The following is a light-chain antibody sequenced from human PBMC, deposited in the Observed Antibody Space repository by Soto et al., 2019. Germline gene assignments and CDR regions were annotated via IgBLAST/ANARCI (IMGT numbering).Light chain of an antibody. Sequence: QSALTQPPSASGSPGQSVAISCNGTSSDVGGYNYVSWYQQHPGKAPKLMIYEVNKRPSGVPDRFSGSKSGNTASLTISGLQAEDEADYHCSSYAGSYTYVFGSGTKVTVL. CDR1: SSDVGGYNY. CDR3: SSYAGSYTYV. CDR2: EVN. V-gene: IGLV2-8*01. J-gene: IGLJ1*01.